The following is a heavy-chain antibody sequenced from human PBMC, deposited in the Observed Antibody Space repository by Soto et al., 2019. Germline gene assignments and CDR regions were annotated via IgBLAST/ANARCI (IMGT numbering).Heavy chain of an antibody. CDR2: IYYNGNT. V-gene: IGHV4-59*11. CDR3: ARSNWYSEY. CDR1: GGSISNHY. Sequence: QVQLQESGPGLVKPSETLSLTCTVSGGSISNHYWSWIRQPPGKGLEWIGYIYYNGNTNYNPSLKSRVTMSVDTSKNQFSLKLSSVTAADTAVYCCARSNWYSEYWGQGTLVTVSS. D-gene: IGHD7-27*01. J-gene: IGHJ4*02.